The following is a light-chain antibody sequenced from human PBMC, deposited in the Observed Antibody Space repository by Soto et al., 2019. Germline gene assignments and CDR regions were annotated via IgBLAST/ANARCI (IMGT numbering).Light chain of an antibody. J-gene: IGKJ2*01. Sequence: EVVLTQSPGTLSLSPGERATLSCRASQSVRTSDVTWYQHQPGQARRLLIYGAFNRATDIPDRFSGSGSGTDFTLTISRLEAEDFAVYYCQHCGNSRYTFGQGTRLEIK. CDR1: QSVRTSD. CDR3: QHCGNSRYT. CDR2: GAF. V-gene: IGKV3-20*01.